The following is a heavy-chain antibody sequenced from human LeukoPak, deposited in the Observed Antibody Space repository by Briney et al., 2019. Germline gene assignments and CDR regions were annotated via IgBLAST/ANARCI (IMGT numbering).Heavy chain of an antibody. CDR1: GFTFSSYS. D-gene: IGHD6-13*01. CDR3: ARGTAAAAWFDP. J-gene: IGHJ5*02. Sequence: TGGSLRLSCAGSGFTFSSYSMNWVRQAPGKGLEWVSSISSSSNYIYYADSVKGRFTIARDNAKTSLSLQMNSLRAEDTAVYYCARGTAAAAWFDPWGQGTLVTVSS. V-gene: IGHV3-21*01. CDR2: ISSSSNYI.